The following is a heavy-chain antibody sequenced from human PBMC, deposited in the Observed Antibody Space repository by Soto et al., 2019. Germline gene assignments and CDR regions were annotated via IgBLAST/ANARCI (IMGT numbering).Heavy chain of an antibody. CDR2: IWHEGGSR. CDR1: GFTFSNYG. V-gene: IGHV3-33*01. Sequence: PGGSLRLSCVASGFTFSNYGMHWVRQAPGKGLEWVAVIWHEGGSRVYADSVKGRLTISRDNTKKTRYPQMTILRAEDTAVYYCATDETQFERRPSYGMDVWGQGTTVAVSS. CDR3: ATDETQFERRPSYGMDV. J-gene: IGHJ6*02. D-gene: IGHD1-1*01.